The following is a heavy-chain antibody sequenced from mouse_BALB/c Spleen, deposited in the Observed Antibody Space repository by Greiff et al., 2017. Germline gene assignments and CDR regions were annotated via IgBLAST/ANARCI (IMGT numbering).Heavy chain of an antibody. CDR1: GFTFSSYA. CDR2: ISSGGSYT. Sequence: EVQRVESGGGLVKPGGSLKLSCAASGFTFSSYAMSWVRQTPEKRLEWVATISSGGSYTYYPDSVKGRFTISRDNAKNTLYLQMSSLRSEDTAMYYCARHGGNYYFDYWGQGTTLTVSS. V-gene: IGHV5-9-3*01. J-gene: IGHJ2*01. CDR3: ARHGGNYYFDY. D-gene: IGHD1-1*02.